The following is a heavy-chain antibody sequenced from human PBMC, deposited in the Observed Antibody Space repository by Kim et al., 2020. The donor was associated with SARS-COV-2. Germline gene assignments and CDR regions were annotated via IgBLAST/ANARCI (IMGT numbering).Heavy chain of an antibody. J-gene: IGHJ6*02. CDR2: INHSGST. CDR1: GGSFSGYY. D-gene: IGHD6-13*01. CDR3: ARGVPRRGQQLGRYYYYGMDV. Sequence: SETLSLTCAVYGGSFSGYYWSWIRQPPGKGLEWIGEINHSGSTNYNPSLKSRVTISVDTSKNQFSLKLSSVTAADTAVYYCARGVPRRGQQLGRYYYYGMDVWGQGTTVTVSS. V-gene: IGHV4-34*01.